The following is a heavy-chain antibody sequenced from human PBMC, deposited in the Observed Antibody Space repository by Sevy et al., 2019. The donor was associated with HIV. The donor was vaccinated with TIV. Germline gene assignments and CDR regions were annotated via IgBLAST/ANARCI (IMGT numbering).Heavy chain of an antibody. CDR1: GFTFNKYG. CDR3: AKDWKRYDSSGPDF. Sequence: GGSLRLSCEASGFTFNKYGMHWVHQAPGKGLEWVAIISYDGVNKNYADSVKGRVTVSRDNSKNTLDLQMNSLTSEDTAVYYCAKDWKRYDSSGPDFWGQGTLVTVSS. V-gene: IGHV3-30*18. J-gene: IGHJ4*02. D-gene: IGHD3-22*01. CDR2: ISYDGVNK.